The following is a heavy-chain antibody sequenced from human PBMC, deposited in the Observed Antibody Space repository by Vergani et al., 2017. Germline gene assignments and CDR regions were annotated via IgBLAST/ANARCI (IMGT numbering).Heavy chain of an antibody. CDR2: IYYSGST. Sequence: QVQLQESGPGLVKPSQTLSLTCTVSGGSISSGGYYWSWIRQHPGKGLEWIGYIYYSGSTYYNPSLKSRVTISLDTSKNQFSLKLTSVTAADTAVYYCARDKYGDSFDAFDIWGQGTMVTVSS. J-gene: IGHJ3*02. D-gene: IGHD4-17*01. CDR3: ARDKYGDSFDAFDI. V-gene: IGHV4-31*03. CDR1: GGSISSGGYY.